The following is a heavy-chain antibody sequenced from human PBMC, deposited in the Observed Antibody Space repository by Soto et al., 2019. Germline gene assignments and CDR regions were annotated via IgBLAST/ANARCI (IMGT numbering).Heavy chain of an antibody. V-gene: IGHV6-1*01. Sequence: PSQTLSLTCAISGDSVSSNSAAWNWIRQSPSRGLEWLGRTYYRSKWYNDYAVSVKSRITINPDTSKNQFSLQLNSVTPEDTAVYYCAREGPYSSGWFPKPHFDYWGQGTLVTVPS. CDR1: GDSVSSNSAA. D-gene: IGHD6-19*01. CDR3: AREGPYSSGWFPKPHFDY. CDR2: TYYRSKWYN. J-gene: IGHJ4*02.